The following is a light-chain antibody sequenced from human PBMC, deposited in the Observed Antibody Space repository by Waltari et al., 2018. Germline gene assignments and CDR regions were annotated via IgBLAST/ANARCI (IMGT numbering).Light chain of an antibody. Sequence: EIVMTQSPATLSVSPGERATLSCRASQSVSSTLAWYQQKHGQAPRLLIYDASSRATGISARFSGSGSGTEFTLTISSLQSEDFAVYYCQLYHRLPGTFGQGTKVEIK. V-gene: IGKV3-15*01. CDR3: QLYHRLPGT. J-gene: IGKJ1*01. CDR2: DAS. CDR1: QSVSST.